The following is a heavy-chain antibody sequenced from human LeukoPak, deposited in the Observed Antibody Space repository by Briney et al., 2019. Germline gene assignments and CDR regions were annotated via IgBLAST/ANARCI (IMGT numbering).Heavy chain of an antibody. Sequence: PGGSLRLSCVASKFTFSNSGMNWVRQAPGKGLEWVAFVRYNGNNEIYADSVKGRFTISRDNSKNTLYLQMNSLRPEDTAIYYCAKLVMSSNPDVYWGQGTLVTVSS. V-gene: IGHV3-30*02. CDR1: KFTFSNSG. CDR3: AKLVMSSNPDVY. J-gene: IGHJ4*02. D-gene: IGHD6-13*01. CDR2: VRYNGNNE.